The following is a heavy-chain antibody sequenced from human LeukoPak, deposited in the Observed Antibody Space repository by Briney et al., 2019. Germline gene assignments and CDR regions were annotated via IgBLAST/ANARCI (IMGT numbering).Heavy chain of an antibody. D-gene: IGHD3-22*01. J-gene: IGHJ6*03. Sequence: ASVKVSCKASGGTFSNYGFRWVRQAPGQGLEWMAGIIPMSGALNYAQKFQGRVTITADESTSTAYMELSSLRSEDTAVYYCTRVITTGQPPYYYYMDVWGRGTTVTVSS. CDR1: GGTFSNYG. CDR3: TRVITTGQPPYYYYMDV. CDR2: IIPMSGAL. V-gene: IGHV1-69*13.